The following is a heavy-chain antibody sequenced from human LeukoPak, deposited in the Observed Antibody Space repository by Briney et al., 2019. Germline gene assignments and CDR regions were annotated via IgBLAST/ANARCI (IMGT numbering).Heavy chain of an antibody. J-gene: IGHJ3*02. CDR3: ARDQRWGPLDAFDI. V-gene: IGHV4-61*02. D-gene: IGHD1-26*01. CDR2: IYTSGST. Sequence: SETLSLTCTVSGGSISSGSYYWSWIRQPAGKGLEWIGRIYTSGSTNYNPPLKSRVTISVDTSKNQFSLKLSSVTAADTAVYYCARDQRWGPLDAFDIWGQGTMVTVSS. CDR1: GGSISSGSYY.